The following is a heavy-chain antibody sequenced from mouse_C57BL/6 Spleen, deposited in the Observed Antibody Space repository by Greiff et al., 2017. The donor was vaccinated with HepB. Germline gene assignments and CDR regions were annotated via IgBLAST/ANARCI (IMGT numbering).Heavy chain of an antibody. CDR1: GYTFTSYW. V-gene: IGHV1-52*01. CDR3: AREGSYYYGSSLWYFDV. Sequence: QVQLQQPGAELVRPGSSVKLSCKASGYTFTSYWLHWVKQRPIQGLEWIGNIDPSDSETHYNQKFKDKATLTVDKSSSTAYMQLSSLTSEDSAVYYCAREGSYYYGSSLWYFDVWGTGTTVTVSS. J-gene: IGHJ1*03. D-gene: IGHD1-1*01. CDR2: IDPSDSET.